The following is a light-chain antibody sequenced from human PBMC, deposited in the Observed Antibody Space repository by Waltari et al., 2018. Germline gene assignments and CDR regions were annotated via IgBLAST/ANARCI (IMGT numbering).Light chain of an antibody. V-gene: IGLV2-14*03. Sequence: QSALTQPASVSGSPGQSITNSCTATSSDVGDYKYVSWYQQHPGKVPKLLIYDVTNRPSGISYRFSGSKSGYTASLTISGLQAEDEADYYCSSYTTRSTRVFGTGTKVTVL. CDR2: DVT. CDR1: SSDVGDYKY. J-gene: IGLJ1*01. CDR3: SSYTTRSTRV.